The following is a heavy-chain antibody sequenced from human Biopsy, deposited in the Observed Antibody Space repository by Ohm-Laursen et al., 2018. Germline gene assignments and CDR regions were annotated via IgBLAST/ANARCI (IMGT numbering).Heavy chain of an antibody. CDR3: ARTPRDSFWSGSYKRGLWFDP. D-gene: IGHD3-3*01. J-gene: IGHJ5*02. CDR1: GGSIISYY. CDR2: VYNGGIP. V-gene: IGHV4-59*12. Sequence: TLSLTCSVSGGSIISYYWPWIPQPPGKGLEGIGHVYNGGIPKYNPSLKSRVTISKDTSKNQFSLQVNSVTAADTAVYYCARTPRDSFWSGSYKRGLWFDPWGQGTLVIVSS.